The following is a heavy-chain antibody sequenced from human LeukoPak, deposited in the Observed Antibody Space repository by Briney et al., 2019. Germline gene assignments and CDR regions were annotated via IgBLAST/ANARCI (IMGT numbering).Heavy chain of an antibody. CDR1: VGSISTYY. Sequence: SETLSLTCTISVGSISTYYWGWIRQPPGKGLEWIGYISYSGSTTYTPSLESRVTISVDTSKNQFSLKLSSVTAADTAVYYCARAGFWSGYFPFDYWGQGTLVTVSS. CDR3: ARAGFWSGYFPFDY. V-gene: IGHV4-59*12. CDR2: ISYSGST. D-gene: IGHD3-3*01. J-gene: IGHJ4*02.